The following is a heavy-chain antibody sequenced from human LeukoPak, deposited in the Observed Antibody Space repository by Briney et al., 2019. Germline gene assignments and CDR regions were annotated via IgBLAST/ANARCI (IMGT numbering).Heavy chain of an antibody. J-gene: IGHJ4*02. CDR3: ASYGGNSVYDS. CDR2: INHSGYT. D-gene: IGHD4-23*01. V-gene: IGHV4-34*01. Sequence: SETLSLTCAVYGESFGGYYWSWIRQPPGKGLEWIGEINHSGYTNYNPSLKSRVTISIDTSKNQFSLKLSSVTSADTAVYYCASYGGNSVYDSWGQGTLVTVSS. CDR1: GESFGGYY.